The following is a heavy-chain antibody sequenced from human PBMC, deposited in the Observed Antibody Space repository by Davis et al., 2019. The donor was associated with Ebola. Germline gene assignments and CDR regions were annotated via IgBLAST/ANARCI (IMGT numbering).Heavy chain of an antibody. D-gene: IGHD1-26*01. Sequence: GESLKISCVASGFNFNGYSMSWVRQAPGKGLEWLAVVSSDGRLIYYADSVRGRFTISRDNSWNTLYLQMTSLRDEDTAVYYCTKENESSGSSFQSSFDFWGQGTLVTVSA. CDR1: GFNFNGYS. CDR2: VSSDGRLI. CDR3: TKENESSGSSFQSSFDF. J-gene: IGHJ4*02. V-gene: IGHV3-30*18.